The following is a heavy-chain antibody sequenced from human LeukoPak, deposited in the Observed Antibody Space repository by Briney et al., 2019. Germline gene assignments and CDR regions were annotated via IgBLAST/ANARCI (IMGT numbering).Heavy chain of an antibody. Sequence: GRSLRLSCAASGFTFSSYGMHWVRQAPGKGLEWVAVIRYDGSNKYYADSVKGRFTISRDNSKNTLYLQMNSLRAEDTAVYYCAREGVPHGDYPYYFDYWGQGTLVTVSS. D-gene: IGHD4-17*01. J-gene: IGHJ4*02. CDR3: AREGVPHGDYPYYFDY. CDR2: IRYDGSNK. CDR1: GFTFSSYG. V-gene: IGHV3-33*01.